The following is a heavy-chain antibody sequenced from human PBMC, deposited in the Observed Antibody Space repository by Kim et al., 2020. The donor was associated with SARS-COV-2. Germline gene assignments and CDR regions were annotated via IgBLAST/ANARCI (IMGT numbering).Heavy chain of an antibody. CDR2: VSYSGSP. V-gene: IGHV4-59*01. J-gene: IGHJ4*02. CDR1: GDSSRIYY. Sequence: SETLSLTCTVSGDSSRIYYWTWIRQPPGKGLEWIAFVSYSGSPKYNPSLRSRVTMSADTSKNQFSLTLRSVSAADAAVYYCATVRDRGRLDYWGQGIHVTVSS. CDR3: ATVRDRGRLDY.